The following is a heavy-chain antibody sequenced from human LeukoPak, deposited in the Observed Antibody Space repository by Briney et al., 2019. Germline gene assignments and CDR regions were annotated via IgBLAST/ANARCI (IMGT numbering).Heavy chain of an antibody. CDR2: IFQSGIM. CDR3: AREIKGAGMDV. V-gene: IGHV4-4*07. CDR1: GGSISSYY. Sequence: PSETLSLTCSVSGGSISSYYWSWIRQPAGKGLQWIGRIFQSGIMNDDPFFRSRLTMSVDMSKNQISLKLTSVTAADTAVYYCAREIKGAGMDVWGQGTTVIVSS. J-gene: IGHJ6*02.